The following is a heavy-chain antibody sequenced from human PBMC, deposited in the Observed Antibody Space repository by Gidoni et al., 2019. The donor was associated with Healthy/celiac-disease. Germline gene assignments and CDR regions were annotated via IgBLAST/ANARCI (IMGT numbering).Heavy chain of an antibody. CDR1: GFTFSSYS. Sequence: EVQLVESGGGLVKPGGSLRLSCAASGFTFSSYSMNWVRQAPGKGLEWVSSMSSSSSYIYYADSVKGRFTISRDNAKNSLYLQMNSLRAEDTAVYYCARDLLVPAARGWGQGTLVTVSS. J-gene: IGHJ4*02. D-gene: IGHD2-2*01. V-gene: IGHV3-21*01. CDR2: MSSSSSYI. CDR3: ARDLLVPAARG.